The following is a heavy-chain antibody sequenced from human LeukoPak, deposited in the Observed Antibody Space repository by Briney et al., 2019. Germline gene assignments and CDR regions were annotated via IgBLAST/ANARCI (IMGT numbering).Heavy chain of an antibody. CDR3: AATDGYIHRHPLYYLDY. D-gene: IGHD5-24*01. CDR1: GGTFNNYA. Sequence: SVKVSCRASGGTFNNYAISWVRQAPGQGPERMGGVMPLFGTPSYAQKFQDRVTVITDDSTNTAYMEVSSLRYDDTAIYYCAATDGYIHRHPLYYLDYWGQGTLVIVSS. J-gene: IGHJ4*02. V-gene: IGHV1-69*05. CDR2: VMPLFGTP.